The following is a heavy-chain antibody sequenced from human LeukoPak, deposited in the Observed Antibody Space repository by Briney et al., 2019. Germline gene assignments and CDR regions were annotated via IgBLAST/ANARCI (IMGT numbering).Heavy chain of an antibody. J-gene: IGHJ4*02. CDR2: INTDGSST. CDR1: GFTFSSYW. CDR3: ATSSWY. V-gene: IGHV3-74*03. D-gene: IGHD6-13*01. Sequence: GGSLRLSCAASGFTFSSYWMHWVRQAPGKGLVWVSVINTDGSSTTYADSVKGRFTISRDNAKNSLYLQMNSLRAEDTAVYYCATSSWYWGQGTLVTVSS.